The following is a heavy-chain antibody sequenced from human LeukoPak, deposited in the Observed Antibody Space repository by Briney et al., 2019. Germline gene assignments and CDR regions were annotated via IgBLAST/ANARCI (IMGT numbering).Heavy chain of an antibody. CDR2: INQDGSQK. Sequence: GSLRLSCAVSGFTFISYWMSWLRQAPGKGLEWGANINQDGSQKFSVDSVKGRFTISRDNAKNSLSLQMNSLRVEDTAVYYCARDWFDGDYDRFDYWGQGTLVTVSS. CDR3: ARDWFDGDYDRFDY. J-gene: IGHJ4*02. CDR1: GFTFISYW. V-gene: IGHV3-7*03. D-gene: IGHD4-17*01.